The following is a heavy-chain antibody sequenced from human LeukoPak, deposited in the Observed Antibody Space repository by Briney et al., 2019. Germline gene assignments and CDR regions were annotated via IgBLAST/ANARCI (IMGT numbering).Heavy chain of an antibody. J-gene: IGHJ6*02. CDR2: ISSNGGST. CDR1: GFTFSSYA. Sequence: GGYLRRSCAASGFTFSSYAMHWVRQAPGQGLEYVSAISSNGGSTYHANSVKGRFTISRDNSKNTLYLQMGSLRAEDMAVYYCARAGRVYYYYGMDVWGQGTTVTVSS. CDR3: ARAGRVYYYYGMDV. V-gene: IGHV3-64*01.